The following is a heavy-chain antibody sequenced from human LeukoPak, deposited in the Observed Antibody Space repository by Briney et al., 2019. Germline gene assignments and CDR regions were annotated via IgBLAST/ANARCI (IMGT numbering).Heavy chain of an antibody. D-gene: IGHD1-14*01. V-gene: IGHV3-23*01. CDR3: AKSESSRSYYYYYMDV. CDR2: IGSTSDSI. Sequence: GGSLRLSCTVSGFSLSTYIMNWVRQAPGKGLQWVSSIGSTSDSIHYADSVKGRFTISRDNSKNTLYLQMNSLRAEDTAVYYCAKSESSRSYYYYYMDVWGKGTTVTVSS. J-gene: IGHJ6*03. CDR1: GFSLSTYI.